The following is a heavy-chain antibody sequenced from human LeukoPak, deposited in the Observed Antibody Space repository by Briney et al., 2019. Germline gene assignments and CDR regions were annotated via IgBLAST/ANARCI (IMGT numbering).Heavy chain of an antibody. V-gene: IGHV3-11*03. Sequence: PGGSLRLSCAASGFTFSDYYMSWIRQAPGKGLEWVSYISSSSSYTNYADSVKGRFTISRDNAKNSLYLQMNSLRAEDTAVYYCATYTAGYFQHWGQGTLVTVSS. J-gene: IGHJ1*01. D-gene: IGHD6-25*01. CDR3: ATYTAGYFQH. CDR1: GFTFSDYY. CDR2: ISSSSSYT.